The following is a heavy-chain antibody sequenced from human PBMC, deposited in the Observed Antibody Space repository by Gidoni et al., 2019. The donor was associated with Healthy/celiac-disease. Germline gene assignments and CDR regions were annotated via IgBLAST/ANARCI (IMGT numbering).Heavy chain of an antibody. CDR2: INAGNGNT. CDR1: GYTFTSYA. J-gene: IGHJ5*02. V-gene: IGHV1-3*01. D-gene: IGHD2-2*01. Sequence: QVQLVQSGAEVKKPGASVQVSCKASGYTFTSYAMHWVRQAPGQRLEWMGWINAGNGNTKYSQKFQGRVTITRDTSASTAYMELSSLRSEDTAVYYCASSIVVVPAAMFSFDPWGQGTLVTVSS. CDR3: ASSIVVVPAAMFSFDP.